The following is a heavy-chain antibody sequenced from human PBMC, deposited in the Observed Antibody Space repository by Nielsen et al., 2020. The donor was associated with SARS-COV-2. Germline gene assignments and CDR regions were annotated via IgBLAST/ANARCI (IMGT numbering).Heavy chain of an antibody. Sequence: GGSLRLSCAASGFTFSSYAMSWVRQAPGKGLEWVSAISGSGGSTYYADSVKGRFTISRDNSKNTLYLQMNSLRAEDTAVYYCAKDSQPPYGSGSYSLFDYWGQGTLVTVSS. CDR1: GFTFSSYA. CDR2: ISGSGGST. J-gene: IGHJ4*02. CDR3: AKDSQPPYGSGSYSLFDY. V-gene: IGHV3-23*01. D-gene: IGHD3-10*01.